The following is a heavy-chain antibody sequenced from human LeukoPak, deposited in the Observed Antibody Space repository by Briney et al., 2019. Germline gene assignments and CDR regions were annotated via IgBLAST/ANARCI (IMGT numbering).Heavy chain of an antibody. CDR3: ARGSGSPLYDY. D-gene: IGHD3-10*01. CDR1: GDSISSNY. J-gene: IGHJ4*02. CDR2: IYSSGST. V-gene: IGHV4-4*07. Sequence: SETLSLTCTVSGDSISSNYWSWIRQPAGKGLEGLEWIGRIYSSGSTNYNPSLKSRVTVSLDTPKNQFSLKLSSVTAADTAVYYCARGSGSPLYDYWGRGTLVIVSS.